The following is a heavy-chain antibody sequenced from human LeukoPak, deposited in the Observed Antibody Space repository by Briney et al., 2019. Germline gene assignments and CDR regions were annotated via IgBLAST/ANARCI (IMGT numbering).Heavy chain of an antibody. Sequence: GGSLRLSCAASGFIFSNYAMSWLRQAPGKGLEWVSTVHGHTYYADFVKGRFTISRDNSRSILYLQMDNLRAEDTAVYYCAKDQTGDGYNSIWGQGTRVTVSS. CDR1: GFIFSNYA. J-gene: IGHJ4*02. D-gene: IGHD5-24*01. CDR3: AKDQTGDGYNSI. CDR2: VHGHT. V-gene: IGHV3-23*01.